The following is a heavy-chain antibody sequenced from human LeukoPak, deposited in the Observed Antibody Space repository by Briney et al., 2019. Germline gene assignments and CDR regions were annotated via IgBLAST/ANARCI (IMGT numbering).Heavy chain of an antibody. D-gene: IGHD6-13*01. J-gene: IGHJ4*02. V-gene: IGHV4-39*01. CDR1: GGSISRSTYY. CDR2: IYYSGST. CDR3: ASIAAAGNE. Sequence: SETLSLTCTVSGGSISRSTYYWGWIRQPPGQGLEWIGSIYYSGSTYYNPSLKSRATISVDTSMNQFSLKLSSVTDADTAVYYCASIAAAGNEWGQGTLVTVSS.